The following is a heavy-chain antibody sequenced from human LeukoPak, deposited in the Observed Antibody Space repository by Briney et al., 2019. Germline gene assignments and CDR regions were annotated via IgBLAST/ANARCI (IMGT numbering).Heavy chain of an antibody. V-gene: IGHV3-73*01. Sequence: GGSLRLSCAASGFTFSGSAIHWVRQSSGKGLEWVGQIDKKDKGYATATAYAASVKGRFTISRDDSINTVYLQMKSLKTEDTALYYCTRDSGTYNWFDPWGQGTLVTVSS. D-gene: IGHD1-26*01. CDR3: TRDSGTYNWFDP. CDR1: GFTFSGSA. J-gene: IGHJ5*02. CDR2: IDKKDKGYATAT.